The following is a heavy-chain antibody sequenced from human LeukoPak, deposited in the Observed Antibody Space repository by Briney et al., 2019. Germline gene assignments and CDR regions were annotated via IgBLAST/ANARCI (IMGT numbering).Heavy chain of an antibody. D-gene: IGHD5-24*01. V-gene: IGHV1-69*13. CDR1: GGTFSSYA. Sequence: GASVKVSCKASGGTFSSYAISWVRQAPGQGLEWMGGIIPIFGTANYAQKFQGRVTITADESTSTAYMELSSLRSEDTAVYYCARDLGRDGYNFGYYYGMDVWGQGTTVTVSS. CDR3: ARDLGRDGYNFGYYYGMDV. J-gene: IGHJ6*02. CDR2: IIPIFGTA.